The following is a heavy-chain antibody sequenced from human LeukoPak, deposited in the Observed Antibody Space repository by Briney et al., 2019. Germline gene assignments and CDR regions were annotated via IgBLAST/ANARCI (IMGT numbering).Heavy chain of an antibody. Sequence: GRSLRLSCAASGFNFNDSGMHWVCQAPGKGLEWVAVIWYDGSEKYYADSVKGRLTISRDNSKNTLYLQMNGLRADDTAVYYCARDGYYGSGRPFDYWGQGALVSVSS. D-gene: IGHD3-10*01. CDR3: ARDGYYGSGRPFDY. CDR1: GFNFNDSG. J-gene: IGHJ4*02. CDR2: IWYDGSEK. V-gene: IGHV3-33*01.